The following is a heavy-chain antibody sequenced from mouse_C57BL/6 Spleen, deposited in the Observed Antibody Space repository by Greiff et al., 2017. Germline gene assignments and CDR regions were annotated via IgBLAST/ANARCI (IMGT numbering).Heavy chain of an antibody. CDR1: GFTFSNYW. Sequence: EVQLVESGGGLVQPGGSMKLSCVASGFTFSNYWMNWVRQSPEKGLEWVAQIRLKSDNYATHYAESVKGRFTISRDDSKSSVYLQMNNLRAEDTGIYYCTGYWDPFAYWGQGTLVTVSA. J-gene: IGHJ3*01. CDR3: TGYWDPFAY. CDR2: IRLKSDNYAT. V-gene: IGHV6-3*01. D-gene: IGHD4-1*01.